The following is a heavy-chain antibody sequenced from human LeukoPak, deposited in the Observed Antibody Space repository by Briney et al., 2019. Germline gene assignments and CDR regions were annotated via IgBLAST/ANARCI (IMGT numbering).Heavy chain of an antibody. CDR2: ISNDGSST. CDR3: ASATPPAGHDY. Sequence: TGGSLRLSCAASGFTFSSYWMHWVRQAPGKGLVWVSRISNDGSSTNYADSVKGRFTISRDNAKNTLYLQMNSLRAEDTAVYYCASATPPAGHDYWGQGTLVTVSS. V-gene: IGHV3-74*01. D-gene: IGHD2-2*01. CDR1: GFTFSSYW. J-gene: IGHJ4*02.